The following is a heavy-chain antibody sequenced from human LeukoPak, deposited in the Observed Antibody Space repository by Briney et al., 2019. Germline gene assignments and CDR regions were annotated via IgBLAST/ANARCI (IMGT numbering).Heavy chain of an antibody. J-gene: IGHJ5*02. D-gene: IGHD2-2*02. CDR3: ARYCSSTNCYKGGFDP. Sequence: PSETLSLTCTVSGGSISSGGYYWSWIRQHPGKGLEWIGYIYYSGSTYSNTSLKSRVTMSVDTSKNQFSLNLSSVTAADTAVYYCARYCSSTNCYKGGFDPWGQGTLVTVSS. V-gene: IGHV4-31*03. CDR2: IYYSGST. CDR1: GGSISSGGYY.